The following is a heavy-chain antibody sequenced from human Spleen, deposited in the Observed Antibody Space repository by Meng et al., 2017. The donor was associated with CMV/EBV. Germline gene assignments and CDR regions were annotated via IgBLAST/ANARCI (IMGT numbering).Heavy chain of an antibody. CDR3: ARGPWGAKDFDY. CDR1: GFTFRDYY. V-gene: IGHV3-11*05. J-gene: IGHJ4*02. CDR2: ISSSSSYT. Sequence: QVQLVESGGGLVKPGGSLRLSFEASGFTFRDYYMSWIRQAPGKGLEWVSYISSSSSYTNYADSVKGRFTISRDNAKNSLYLQMNSLRAEDTAVYYCARGPWGAKDFDYWGQGTLVTVSS. D-gene: IGHD3-16*01.